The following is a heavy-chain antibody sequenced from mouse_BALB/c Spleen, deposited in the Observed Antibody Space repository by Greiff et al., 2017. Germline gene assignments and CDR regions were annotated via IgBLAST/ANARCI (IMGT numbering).Heavy chain of an antibody. CDR1: GYSITSGYY. J-gene: IGHJ4*01. V-gene: IGHV3-6*02. Sequence: EVKLEESGPGLVKPSQSLSLTCSVTGYSITSGYYWNWIRQFPGNKLEWMGYISYDGSNNYNPSLKNRISITRDTSKNQFFLKLNSVTTEDTATYYCAFITTALYYYAMDYWGQGTSVTVSS. CDR2: ISYDGSN. D-gene: IGHD1-2*01. CDR3: AFITTALYYYAMDY.